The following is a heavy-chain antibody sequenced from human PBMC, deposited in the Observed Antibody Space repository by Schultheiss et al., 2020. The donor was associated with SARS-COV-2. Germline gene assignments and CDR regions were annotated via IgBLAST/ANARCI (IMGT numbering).Heavy chain of an antibody. V-gene: IGHV3-21*01. J-gene: IGHJ4*02. CDR1: GFTFDTYA. CDR3: AKEGVRWSIDS. D-gene: IGHD3-16*01. CDR2: VSGNSGYK. Sequence: GGSLRLSCGASGFTFDTYAINWVRQVPGKGLEWVSSVSGNSGYKFYADSVQGRFTISRDNAKNSLYLQMNRLRAEDTAVYYCAKEGVRWSIDSWGRGTLVTVSS.